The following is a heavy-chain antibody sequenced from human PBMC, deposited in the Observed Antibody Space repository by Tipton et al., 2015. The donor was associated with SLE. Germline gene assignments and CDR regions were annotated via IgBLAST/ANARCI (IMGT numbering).Heavy chain of an antibody. CDR1: GGSISSSSYY. D-gene: IGHD3-3*01. J-gene: IGHJ2*01. CDR3: ARHQYYDFWSGYSQDWYFDL. CDR2: IYYSGST. V-gene: IGHV4-39*01. Sequence: LSCTVSGGSISSSSYYWGWIRQPPGKGLEWIGSIYYSGSTYYNPSLKSRVTISVDTSKNQFSLKLSSVTAADTAVYYCARHQYYDFWSGYSQDWYFDLWGRGTLVTVSS.